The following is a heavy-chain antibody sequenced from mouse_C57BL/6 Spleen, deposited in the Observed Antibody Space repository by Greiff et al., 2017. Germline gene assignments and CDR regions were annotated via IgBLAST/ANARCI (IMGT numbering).Heavy chain of an antibody. Sequence: VQLQQSGPELVKPGASVKISCKASGYSFTDYNMNWVKQSNGKSLQWIGVFKPYYGTTSYNQKFKDKATLTVDQSSSTASMQLNSLTSEDSAVYYCARWIHDSCAMDYWGQGTSVTVSS. V-gene: IGHV1-39*01. D-gene: IGHD1-1*01. J-gene: IGHJ4*01. CDR3: ARWIHDSCAMDY. CDR2: FKPYYGTT. CDR1: GYSFTDYN.